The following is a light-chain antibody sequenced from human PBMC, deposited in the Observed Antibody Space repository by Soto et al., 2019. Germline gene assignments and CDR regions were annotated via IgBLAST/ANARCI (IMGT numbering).Light chain of an antibody. CDR2: DVS. V-gene: IGLV2-14*01. CDR3: SSFTTRNSFV. J-gene: IGLJ1*01. Sequence: QSALTQPASVSGSPGQSITISCTGTSSDVGGHNFVSWYQQRPGKVPKLIIYDVSNRPSGVSHRFSGSKSGNTASLTISGLQAEDEADYYCSSFTTRNSFVLGSGTKVTVL. CDR1: SSDVGGHNF.